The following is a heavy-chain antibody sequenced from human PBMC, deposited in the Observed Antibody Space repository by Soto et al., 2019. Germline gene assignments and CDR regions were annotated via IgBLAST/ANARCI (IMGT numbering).Heavy chain of an antibody. CDR1: GNSFTSYW. V-gene: IGHV5-51*01. D-gene: IGHD1-26*01. J-gene: IGHJ6*02. CDR2: IYPGDSDT. CDR3: ARMVGDIGGATGPYYYYGMDV. Sequence: XYSLKVSWECSGNSFTSYWIGLVLQMPGKGLEWMGIIYPGDSDTRYSPSFQGQVTISADKSISTAYLQWSSLKASDTAMYYCARMVGDIGGATGPYYYYGMDVWGQGTTVTVSS.